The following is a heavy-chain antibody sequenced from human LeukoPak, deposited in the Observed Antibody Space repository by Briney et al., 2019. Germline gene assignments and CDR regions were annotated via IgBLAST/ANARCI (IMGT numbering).Heavy chain of an antibody. J-gene: IGHJ3*02. Sequence: ASVKVSRKVSGYTLTELSMHWVRQAPGKGLEWMGGFDPEDGETIYAQKFQGRVTMTEDTSTDTAYMELSSLRSEDTAVYYCATSPPFCSTSCPPQWLRLREVAFDIWGQGTMVTVSS. CDR3: ATSPPFCSTSCPPQWLRLREVAFDI. CDR2: FDPEDGET. V-gene: IGHV1-24*01. CDR1: GYTLTELS. D-gene: IGHD2-2*01.